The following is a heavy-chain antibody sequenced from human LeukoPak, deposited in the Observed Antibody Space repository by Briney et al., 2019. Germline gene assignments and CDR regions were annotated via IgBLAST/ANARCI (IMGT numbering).Heavy chain of an antibody. J-gene: IGHJ4*02. V-gene: IGHV3-21*01. D-gene: IGHD3-22*01. CDR3: AREVSEGFDF. Sequence: PGESLRLSCTAAVLTFSGYSVSWIRKAPWKGLEWVLSFGTRSTSIYHAGSVEGRFAISRDNAKNSLYLQMDSLRAEDTALYYCAREVSEGFDFWGQGTLVTVSS. CDR2: FGTRSTSI. CDR1: VLTFSGYS.